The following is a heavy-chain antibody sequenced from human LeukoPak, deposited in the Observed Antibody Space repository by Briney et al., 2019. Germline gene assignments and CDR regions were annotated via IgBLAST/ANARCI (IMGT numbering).Heavy chain of an antibody. D-gene: IGHD5-18*01. Sequence: PGGSLGLSCAASGFTFSSYSMNWVRQAPGKGLEWVSSISSSSSYIYYAHSVKGRFTISRDNSKNTVYLQMNSLRADDTAVYYCVRGNSYGWFDPWGQGTLVTVSS. J-gene: IGHJ5*02. CDR3: VRGNSYGWFDP. CDR2: ISSSSSYI. CDR1: GFTFSSYS. V-gene: IGHV3-21*04.